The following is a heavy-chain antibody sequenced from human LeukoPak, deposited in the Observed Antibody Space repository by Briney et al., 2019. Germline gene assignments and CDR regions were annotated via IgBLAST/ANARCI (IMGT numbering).Heavy chain of an antibody. CDR2: INHSGST. CDR3: ARGYYYMDV. V-gene: IGHV4-34*01. CDR1: GRSFSGYY. J-gene: IGHJ6*03. Sequence: SETLSLTCAVYGRSFSGYYWSWIRRPPGKGLEWIGEINHSGSTNYNPSLKSRVTISVDTSKNQFSLKLSSVTAADTAVYYCARGYYYMDVWGKGTTVTVSS.